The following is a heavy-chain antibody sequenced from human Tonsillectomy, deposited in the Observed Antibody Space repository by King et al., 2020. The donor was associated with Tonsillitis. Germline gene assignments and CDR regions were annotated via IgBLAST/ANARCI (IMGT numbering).Heavy chain of an antibody. CDR1: GFTFNNYA. CDR3: AKALEVGQRLEVGLDY. J-gene: IGHJ4*02. CDR2: ISGSGDRT. Sequence: DVQLVESGGNLVQPGGSLRLSCAASGFTFNNYAMSWVRQAPGKGLEWVSAISGSGDRTYYADPVKGRFTISRDNSKNTLYVQLSSLRAEDTAVYYCAKALEVGQRLEVGLDYWGQGAVVTVSS. V-gene: IGHV3-23*04. D-gene: IGHD3-3*01.